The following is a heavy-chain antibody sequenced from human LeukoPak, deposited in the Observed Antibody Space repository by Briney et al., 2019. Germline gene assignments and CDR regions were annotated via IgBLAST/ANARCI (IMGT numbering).Heavy chain of an antibody. Sequence: SATLSLTCTISDDSISDNRYFWAWLRQPPGKGLEWFGSINYSGRTYYNPSLKSRVTISVDTSKNQFSLKLSSVTAADTAVYYCARDYYDSSGYVVSDYWGQGTLVTVSS. J-gene: IGHJ4*02. CDR2: INYSGRT. CDR1: DDSISDNRYF. V-gene: IGHV4-39*07. CDR3: ARDYYDSSGYVVSDY. D-gene: IGHD3-22*01.